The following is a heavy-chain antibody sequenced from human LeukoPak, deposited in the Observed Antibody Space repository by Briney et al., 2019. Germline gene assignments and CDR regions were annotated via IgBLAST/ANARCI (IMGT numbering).Heavy chain of an antibody. CDR3: ARAEQLGLQYYYYMDV. Sequence: GGSLRLSCTASGFTFSSYAMSWVRQAPGKGLEWVSAISGSGGSTYYADSVKGRFTISRDNDKNSLYLQMNSLRAEDTAVYFCARAEQLGLQYYYYMDVWGKGTTVTVSS. J-gene: IGHJ6*03. D-gene: IGHD1-26*01. CDR2: ISGSGGST. V-gene: IGHV3-23*01. CDR1: GFTFSSYA.